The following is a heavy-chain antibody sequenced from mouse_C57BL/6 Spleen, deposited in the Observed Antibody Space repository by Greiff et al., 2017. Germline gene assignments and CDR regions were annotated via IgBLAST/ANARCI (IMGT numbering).Heavy chain of an antibody. CDR1: GYTFTSYW. CDR2: INPSNGGT. CDR3: ARGSTVVPYLDY. D-gene: IGHD1-1*01. Sequence: QVQLKQPGTELVKPGASVKLSCKASGYTFTSYWMHWVKQRPGQGLEWIGNINPSNGGTNYNEKFKSKATLTVDKSSSTAYMQLSSRTSEDSAVYYCARGSTVVPYLDYWGQGTTLTVSS. V-gene: IGHV1-53*01. J-gene: IGHJ2*01.